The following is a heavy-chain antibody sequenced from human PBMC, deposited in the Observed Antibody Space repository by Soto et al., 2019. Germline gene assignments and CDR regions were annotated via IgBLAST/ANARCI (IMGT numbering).Heavy chain of an antibody. V-gene: IGHV3-73*02. CDR2: IRTKPNNYAT. J-gene: IGHJ4*02. D-gene: IGHD5-18*01. Sequence: DVQLVESGGGLVQPGGSLKLSCATSGFSFSGTAMHWVRQAPGKGLEWVGRIRTKPNNYATTYAASVTVRFTITRYDSKNPEYMHMNSLNTDETACYYCARHEDPYGYPEYFDSWGQGAVVT. CDR3: ARHEDPYGYPEYFDS. CDR1: GFSFSGTA.